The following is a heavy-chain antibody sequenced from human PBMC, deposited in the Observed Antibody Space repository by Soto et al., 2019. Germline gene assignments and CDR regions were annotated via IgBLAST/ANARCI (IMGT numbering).Heavy chain of an antibody. J-gene: IGHJ4*02. CDR1: GFTFSSND. Sequence: EVRLVESGGGLVQPGGSLRLSCAASGFTFSSNDMHWVRQATGKGLEWVSAIGTAGDTYYPGSVKGRFTISRENAKNSLYLQMNSLRAGDTAVYYCARFAVGQLYDYWGQGTLVTVSS. V-gene: IGHV3-13*04. CDR2: IGTAGDT. CDR3: ARFAVGQLYDY. D-gene: IGHD6-13*01.